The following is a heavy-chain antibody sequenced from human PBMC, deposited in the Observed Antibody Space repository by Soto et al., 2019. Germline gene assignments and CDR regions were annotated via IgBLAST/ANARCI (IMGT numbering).Heavy chain of an antibody. CDR3: AREATTAVTRKPSRNFDL. CDR2: IYSSGST. V-gene: IGHV3-53*01. Sequence: PGGSLRLSCVASGFTVRSNYMSWVRQAPGKGLEWVSLIYSSGSTDYADSVEGRFIISRDNSKNTLYLQMNNLRAEDTAVYYCAREATTAVTRKPSRNFDLWGRGILVTVSS. D-gene: IGHD4-17*01. CDR1: GFTVRSNY. J-gene: IGHJ2*01.